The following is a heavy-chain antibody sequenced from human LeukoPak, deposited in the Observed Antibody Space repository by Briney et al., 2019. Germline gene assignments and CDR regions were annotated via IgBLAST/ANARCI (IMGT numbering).Heavy chain of an antibody. D-gene: IGHD3-22*01. CDR3: ARARYYDSSGHYYYFDY. J-gene: IGHJ4*02. CDR2: IKQDGSEK. V-gene: IGHV3-7*05. Sequence: GGSLRLSCAASGFTFSTYWMTWVRQAPGKGLEWVANIKQDGSEKYHVDSVKGRFTISRDNAKNSLYLQMNSLRAEDTAVYYCARARYYDSSGHYYYFDYWGQGTLATVSS. CDR1: GFTFSTYW.